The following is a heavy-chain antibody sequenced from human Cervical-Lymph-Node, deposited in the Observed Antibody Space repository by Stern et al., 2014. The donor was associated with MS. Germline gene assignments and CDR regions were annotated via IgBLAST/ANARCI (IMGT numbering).Heavy chain of an antibody. CDR2: INVYKGDT. V-gene: IGHV1-18*01. D-gene: IGHD6-6*01. CDR3: ARGRVSYSSSSSLDN. CDR1: GYTFTTYA. Sequence: QVQLLQSGAEVTKPGASVKVSCKASGYTFTTYAISWVRLAPGPGLEWMGWINVYKGDTNYAQNLQGRVTMTTDTSTRTAYMELRSLRSDDTAVYYCARGRVSYSSSSSLDNWGQGTLVTVSS. J-gene: IGHJ4*02.